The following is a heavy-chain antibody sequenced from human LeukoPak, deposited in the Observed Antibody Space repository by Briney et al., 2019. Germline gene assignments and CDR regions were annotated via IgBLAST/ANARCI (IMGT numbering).Heavy chain of an antibody. Sequence: GGSLRLSCAASGFTFSSYWMSWVRQAPGRGLEWVANIKQDGSEKYYVDSVKGRFTISRDSAKNSLYLQMNGLRAEDTAVYYCVRGYGDYNDYWGKGTLVTVSS. J-gene: IGHJ4*02. D-gene: IGHD4-17*01. V-gene: IGHV3-7*05. CDR1: GFTFSSYW. CDR2: IKQDGSEK. CDR3: VRGYGDYNDY.